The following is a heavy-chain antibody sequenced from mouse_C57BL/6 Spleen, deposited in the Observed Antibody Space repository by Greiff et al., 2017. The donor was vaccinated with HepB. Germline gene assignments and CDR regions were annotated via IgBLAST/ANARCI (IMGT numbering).Heavy chain of an antibody. D-gene: IGHD1-1*01. V-gene: IGHV5-4*01. Sequence: DVHLVESGGGLVKPGGSLKLSCAASGFTFSSYAMSWVRQTPEKRLEWVATISDGGSYTYYPDNVKGRFTISRDNAKNNLYLQMSHLKSEDTAMYYCARDGGSNLDYWGQGTTLTVSS. CDR3: ARDGGSNLDY. J-gene: IGHJ2*01. CDR1: GFTFSSYA. CDR2: ISDGGSYT.